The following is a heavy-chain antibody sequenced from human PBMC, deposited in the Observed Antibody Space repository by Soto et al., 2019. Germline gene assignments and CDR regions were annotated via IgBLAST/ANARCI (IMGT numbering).Heavy chain of an antibody. CDR2: INPNSGGT. J-gene: IGHJ4*02. CDR3: ARETVAATDGYFAY. D-gene: IGHD6-19*01. CDR1: GYTFTGYY. Sequence: GASVKVSCKASGYTFTGYYMHWVRQAPGQGLEWMGWINPNSGGTNYAQKFQGRVTMTRDTSISTAYMELSRLRSDDTAVYYCARETVAATDGYFAYWGQGTLVTVSS. V-gene: IGHV1-2*02.